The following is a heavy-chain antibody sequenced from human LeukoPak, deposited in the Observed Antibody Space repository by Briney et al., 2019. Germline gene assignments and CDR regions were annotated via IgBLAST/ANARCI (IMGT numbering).Heavy chain of an antibody. CDR1: GFTFSHYS. D-gene: IGHD6-13*01. CDR3: TRGVGSSSWYFDH. Sequence: PGGSLRLSCAASGFTFSHYSIHWVRQAPGKGLEWVVVISSDGNNKYYADSPKGRFTISRDSSKNTLYLQMNSLRAEDTAIYYCTRGVGSSSWYFDHWGQGTLVTVSS. CDR2: ISSDGNNK. V-gene: IGHV3-30*03. J-gene: IGHJ4*02.